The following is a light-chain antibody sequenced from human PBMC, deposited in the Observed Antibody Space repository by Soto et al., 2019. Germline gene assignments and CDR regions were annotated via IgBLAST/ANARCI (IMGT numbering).Light chain of an antibody. CDR1: QTIGRTY. CDR2: GTS. V-gene: IGKV3-20*01. Sequence: EIVLTQSPGTLTLSPGETDTLSCRASQTIGRTYLAWYQQKPGQAPRLLIFGTSSRATGIPDRFSGSGSGTDFTLSINRLEPEDFAVYYCQQYASSPLLTFGGGTKVDIK. CDR3: QQYASSPLLT. J-gene: IGKJ4*01.